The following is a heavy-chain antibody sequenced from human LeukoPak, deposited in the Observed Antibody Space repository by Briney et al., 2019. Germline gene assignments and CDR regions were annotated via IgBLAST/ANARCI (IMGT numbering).Heavy chain of an antibody. D-gene: IGHD6-13*01. CDR2: VIPIFGTA. Sequence: SVKVSCKASGGTFSSYAISWVRQAPGQGLEWMGGVIPIFGTANNAQKFQGRVTITTDESTSTAYMELSSLRSEDTAVYYCARSSSSWGRNWFDPWGQGTLVTVSS. V-gene: IGHV1-69*05. CDR3: ARSSSSWGRNWFDP. J-gene: IGHJ5*02. CDR1: GGTFSSYA.